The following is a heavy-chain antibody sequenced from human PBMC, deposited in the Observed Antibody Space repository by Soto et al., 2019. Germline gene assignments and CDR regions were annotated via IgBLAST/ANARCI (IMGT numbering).Heavy chain of an antibody. CDR2: IYYSGST. Sequence: QVQLQESGPGLVKPSQTLSLTCTVSGGSISSGDYYWSWIRQPPGKGLEWIGYIYYSGSTYYNPSLKXAXTXPXXTSKNQFSLKLSSLTAGDAAVYYCARASGARYFDYWGQGTLVTVSS. J-gene: IGHJ4*02. CDR3: ARASGARYFDY. V-gene: IGHV4-30-4*01. D-gene: IGHD2-15*01. CDR1: GGSISSGDYY.